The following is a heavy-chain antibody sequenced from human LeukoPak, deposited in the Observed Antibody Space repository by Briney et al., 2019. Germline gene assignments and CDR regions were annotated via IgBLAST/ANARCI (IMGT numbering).Heavy chain of an antibody. CDR1: GGSISSDY. CDR3: ARDRGWLQFEH. V-gene: IGHV4-59*01. CDR2: MSYSATT. Sequence: SETLSLTCTVSGGSISSDYWNWIRQPPGKGLEWLGYMSYSATTNYNPSLKSRVTISVDTSKSQFSLKLTSVTAADTAVYYCARDRGWLQFEHWGQGTLITVSS. D-gene: IGHD5-24*01. J-gene: IGHJ4*02.